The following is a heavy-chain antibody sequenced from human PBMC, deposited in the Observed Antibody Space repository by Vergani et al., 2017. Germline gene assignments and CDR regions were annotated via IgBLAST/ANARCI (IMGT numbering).Heavy chain of an antibody. CDR3: AIGYCSGGSCYSGDAFDI. D-gene: IGHD2-15*01. CDR2: INPNSGGT. Sequence: QVQLVQSGAEVKKPGSSVKVSCKASGGTFTGYYMHWVRQAPGQGLEWMGWINPNSGGTNYAQKFQGRVTMTRDTSISTAYMELSRLRSDDTAVYYCAIGYCSGGSCYSGDAFDIWGQGTMVTVSS. J-gene: IGHJ3*02. V-gene: IGHV1-2*02. CDR1: GGTFTGYY.